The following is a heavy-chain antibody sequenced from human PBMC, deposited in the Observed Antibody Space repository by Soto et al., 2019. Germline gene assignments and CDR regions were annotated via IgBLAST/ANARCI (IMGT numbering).Heavy chain of an antibody. D-gene: IGHD6-13*01. V-gene: IGHV3-23*01. CDR2: ISGSGGST. J-gene: IGHJ6*02. CDR3: ANGFFIPQSSSWYYYYGMDV. Sequence: HPGGSLRLSCAASGFTFSSYAMSWVRQAPGKGLEWVSAISGSGGSTYYADSVKGRFTISRDNSKNTLYLQMNSLRAEDTAVYYCANGFFIPQSSSWYYYYGMDVWGQGTTVTVSS. CDR1: GFTFSSYA.